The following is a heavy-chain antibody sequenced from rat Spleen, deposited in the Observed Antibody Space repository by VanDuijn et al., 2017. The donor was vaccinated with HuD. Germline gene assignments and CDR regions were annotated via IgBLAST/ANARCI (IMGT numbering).Heavy chain of an antibody. CDR2: IIYDGSRT. D-gene: IGHD4-3*01. CDR3: ARLGGLRNWFAY. V-gene: IGHV5-17*01. J-gene: IGHJ3*01. CDR1: GFSFRDYA. Sequence: EVQLVESGGGLVQPGNSLKLSCAASGFSFRDYAMAWVRQAPKKGLEWVATIIYDGSRTYYRDSVKGRFTISRDNAKSTLLLQMDGLRSEDTATYFCARLGGLRNWFAYWGQGTLVTVSS.